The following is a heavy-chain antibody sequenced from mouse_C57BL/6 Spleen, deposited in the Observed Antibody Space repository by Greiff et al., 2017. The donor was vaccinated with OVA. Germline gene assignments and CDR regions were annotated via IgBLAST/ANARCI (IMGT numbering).Heavy chain of an antibody. V-gene: IGHV1-42*01. CDR1: GYSFTGSY. CDR3: ARSEDYDYDEGDFYFDY. J-gene: IGHJ2*01. D-gene: IGHD2-4*01. Sequence: VQLQQSGPELVKPGASVKISCKASGYSFTGSYMNWVKPSPEKSLEWIGEINPSTGGTTYNQKFKAKATLTLDKSSSTADIQLKSLTSDDSAVYYCARSEDYDYDEGDFYFDYWGQGTTLTVSS. CDR2: INPSTGGT.